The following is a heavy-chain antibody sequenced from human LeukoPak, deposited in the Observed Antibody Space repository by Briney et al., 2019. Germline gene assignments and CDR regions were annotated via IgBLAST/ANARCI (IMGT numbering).Heavy chain of an antibody. CDR2: IKQDGSEK. CDR3: ARGPYSGSMVRGAYRTY. CDR1: GFTFSSYW. J-gene: IGHJ4*02. Sequence: PGGSLRLSCAASGFTFSSYWMSWVRQAPGKGLEWVANIKQDGSEKYYVDSVKGRFTISRDNAKNSLYLQMNSLRAEDTAVYYCARGPYSGSMVRGAYRTYWGQGTLVTVSS. V-gene: IGHV3-7*01. D-gene: IGHD3-10*01.